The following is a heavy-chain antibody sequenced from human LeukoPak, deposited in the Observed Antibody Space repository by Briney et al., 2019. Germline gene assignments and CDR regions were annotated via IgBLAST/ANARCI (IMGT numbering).Heavy chain of an antibody. V-gene: IGHV4-61*02. CDR1: GGSISSGSYY. J-gene: IGHJ4*02. CDR2: IYTSGST. Sequence: SETLSLTCTVSGGSISSGSYYWSWIRQPAGKGLEWIGRIYTSGSTNYNPSLKSRVTISVDTSKNQFSLKLSSVTAADTAVYYCARGHTIFGVVPLVGWGQGTLVTVSS. D-gene: IGHD3-3*01. CDR3: ARGHTIFGVVPLVG.